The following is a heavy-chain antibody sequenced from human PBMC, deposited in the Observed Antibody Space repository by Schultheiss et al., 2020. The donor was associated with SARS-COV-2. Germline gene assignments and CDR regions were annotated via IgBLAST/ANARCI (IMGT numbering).Heavy chain of an antibody. J-gene: IGHJ4*02. CDR2: IYYSGST. D-gene: IGHD6-19*01. CDR1: GGSISSSSYY. Sequence: SETLSLTCTVSGGSISSSSYYWGWIRQPPGKGLEWIGSIYYSGSTNYNPSLKSRVTISVDTSKNQFSLKLSSVTAADTAVYYCARDRSSGWSNFDYWGQGTLVTVSS. CDR3: ARDRSSGWSNFDY. V-gene: IGHV4-39*07.